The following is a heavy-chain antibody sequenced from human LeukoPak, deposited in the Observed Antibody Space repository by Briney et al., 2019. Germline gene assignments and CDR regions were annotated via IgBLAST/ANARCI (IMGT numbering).Heavy chain of an antibody. CDR1: GASISSYY. J-gene: IGHJ5*01. Sequence: PSETLSLTCTVSGASISSYYWSWIRQPPGKGLEWIGYIYYSGSTRYNPSLKSRVTISVDTSKNQFSLKLSSVTAADTAVYYCARGSGYTAMGDLDSWGQGTLVTVSS. CDR2: IYYSGST. D-gene: IGHD5-18*01. V-gene: IGHV4-59*01. CDR3: ARGSGYTAMGDLDS.